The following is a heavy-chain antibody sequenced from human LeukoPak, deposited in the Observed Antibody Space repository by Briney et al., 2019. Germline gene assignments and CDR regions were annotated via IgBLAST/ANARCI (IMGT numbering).Heavy chain of an antibody. CDR1: GGTFSSYA. CDR2: IIPIFGTA. J-gene: IGHJ3*02. Sequence: GASVKVSCKASGGTFSSYAISWVRQAPGQGLEWMGRIIPIFGTANYAQKFRGRVTITTDESTSTAYMELSSLRSEDTAVYYCARFSNGYDSSLKIKGVSAFDIWGQGTMVTVSS. CDR3: ARFSNGYDSSLKIKGVSAFDI. V-gene: IGHV1-69*05. D-gene: IGHD3-22*01.